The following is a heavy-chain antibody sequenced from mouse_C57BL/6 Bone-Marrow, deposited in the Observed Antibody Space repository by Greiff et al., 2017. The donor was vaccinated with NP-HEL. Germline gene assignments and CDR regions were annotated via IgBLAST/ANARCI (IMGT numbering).Heavy chain of an antibody. V-gene: IGHV1-81*01. D-gene: IGHD1-1*01. J-gene: IGHJ2*01. CDR3: ARWVYYYGTGY. CDR2: IYPRSGNT. Sequence: QVQLQQSGAELARPGASVKLSCKASGYTFTSYGISWVKQRTGQGLEWIGEIYPRSGNTYYNEKFKGKATLTVDKSSSTAYMELRSLTSEDSAVYFCARWVYYYGTGYWGQGTTLTVSS. CDR1: GYTFTSYG.